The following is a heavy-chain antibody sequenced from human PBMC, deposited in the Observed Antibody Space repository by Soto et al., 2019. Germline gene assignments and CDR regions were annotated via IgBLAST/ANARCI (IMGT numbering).Heavy chain of an antibody. CDR1: GFSLSSNDVG. V-gene: IGHV2-5*02. Sequence: SGPTLVNPTQTLTLTCTFSGFSLSSNDVGVGWIRQPPGKALEWLALIYWDDDKRYSPSLKSRLTITKDTSRNQVVLTVTNLDPVDTATYYCVRASGGGNSAYFDYWGQGTLVTVSS. CDR2: IYWDDDK. CDR3: VRASGGGNSAYFDY. D-gene: IGHD2-21*02. J-gene: IGHJ4*02.